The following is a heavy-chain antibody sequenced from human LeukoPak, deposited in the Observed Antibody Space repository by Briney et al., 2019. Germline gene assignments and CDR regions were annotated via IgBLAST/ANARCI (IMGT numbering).Heavy chain of an antibody. CDR1: GYTFTGYY. Sequence: ASVKVSCKASGYTFTGYYMHWVRQAPGQGLEWMGWINPNSGGTNYAQKFQGRVTLTRDMSTSTDYLELSSLRSEDTAVYYCARGGQWLVWGAFDYWGQGTLVTVSS. CDR2: INPNSGGT. CDR3: ARGGQWLVWGAFDY. D-gene: IGHD6-19*01. J-gene: IGHJ4*02. V-gene: IGHV1-2*02.